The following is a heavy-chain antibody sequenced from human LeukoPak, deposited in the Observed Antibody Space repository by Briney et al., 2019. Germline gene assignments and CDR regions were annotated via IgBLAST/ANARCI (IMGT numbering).Heavy chain of an antibody. D-gene: IGHD6-13*01. V-gene: IGHV4-39*01. J-gene: IGHJ5*02. CDR1: GGAISRSDNS. CDR3: ARHRIAAVVPFDP. CDR2: IFYSGNP. Sequence: SETLSLTCTVSGGAISRSDNSWGWLRQAPGKGLEWIGSIFYSGNPYYGPSLKSRLTISVDTSKNQFSLRLNSVTAADTAVYYCARHRIAAVVPFDPWGQGIPVTVSS.